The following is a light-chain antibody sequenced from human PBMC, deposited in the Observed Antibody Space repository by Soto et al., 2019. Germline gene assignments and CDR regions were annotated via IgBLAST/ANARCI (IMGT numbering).Light chain of an antibody. J-gene: IGLJ1*01. CDR2: DVG. V-gene: IGLV2-14*01. CDR3: SSYIRSDTYV. CDR1: SSVVGGYNF. Sequence: QSALTQPASVSGSPGQSITISCTGTSSVVGGYNFVSWYQPHPGKAPKLMIYDVGNRPSGVSNRFSGSKSGNTASLTISGLQDEDEADYYCSSYIRSDTYVFGTGTQLTVL.